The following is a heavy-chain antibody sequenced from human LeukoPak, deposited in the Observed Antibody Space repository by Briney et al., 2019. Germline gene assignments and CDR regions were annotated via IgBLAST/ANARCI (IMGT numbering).Heavy chain of an antibody. CDR2: INEDGSGK. V-gene: IGHV3-7*03. Sequence: QPEGSLRLSCAASGFTFRTYWMSWVRQAPGKGLEWVANINEDGSGKSYVDSMKGRFAISRDNAENSLFLQMNSLRAEDTAVYYCARDRIFDYWGQGILVTVSS. J-gene: IGHJ4*02. CDR1: GFTFRTYW. D-gene: IGHD2-15*01. CDR3: ARDRIFDY.